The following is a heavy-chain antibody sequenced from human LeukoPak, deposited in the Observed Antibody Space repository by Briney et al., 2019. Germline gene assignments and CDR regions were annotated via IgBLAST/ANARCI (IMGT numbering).Heavy chain of an antibody. CDR3: AYSGSPGVFDY. D-gene: IGHD1-26*01. Sequence: ASVKVSCKASGYTFTGYYMHWVRQAPGQGLEWMGIINPSGGSTSYAQKFQGRVTMTRDTSTSTVYMELSSLRSEDTAVYYCAYSGSPGVFDYWGQGTLVTVSS. J-gene: IGHJ4*02. CDR2: INPSGGST. V-gene: IGHV1-46*01. CDR1: GYTFTGYY.